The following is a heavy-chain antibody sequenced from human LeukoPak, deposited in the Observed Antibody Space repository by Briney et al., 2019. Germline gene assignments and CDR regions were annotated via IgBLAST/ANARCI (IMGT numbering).Heavy chain of an antibody. Sequence: GGSLRLSCAASGFTFSSYGMHWVRQAPGKGLEWVAFIRYDGSNKYYADSVKGRFTISRDNSKNTLYLQMNSLRAEDTAVYYCAKDGAPTVTPYYFDYWGQGTLVTVSS. CDR3: AKDGAPTVTPYYFDY. D-gene: IGHD4-17*01. CDR2: IRYDGSNK. V-gene: IGHV3-30*02. J-gene: IGHJ4*02. CDR1: GFTFSSYG.